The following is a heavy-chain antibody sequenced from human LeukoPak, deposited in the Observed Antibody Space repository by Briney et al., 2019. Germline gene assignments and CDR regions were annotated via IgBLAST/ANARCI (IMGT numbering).Heavy chain of an antibody. J-gene: IGHJ4*02. D-gene: IGHD1-1*01. Sequence: ASVKVSCKASGGTFSSYAISWVRQAPGQGLEWMGGIIPIFGTANYAQKFQGRVTMTRNTSISTAYMELSSLISEDTAVYYCARGLSRTDWGQGTLVTVS. V-gene: IGHV1-69*05. CDR2: IIPIFGTA. CDR3: ARGLSRTD. CDR1: GGTFSSYA.